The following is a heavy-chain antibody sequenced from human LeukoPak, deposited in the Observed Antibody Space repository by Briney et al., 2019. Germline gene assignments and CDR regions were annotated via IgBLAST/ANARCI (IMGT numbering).Heavy chain of an antibody. D-gene: IGHD4-17*01. J-gene: IGHJ4*02. CDR2: ISPGGNTI. CDR1: GFIFRSHG. CDR3: ARVRGPTVTTMYFDY. V-gene: IGHV3-48*04. Sequence: GGALRLSCAGSGFIFRSHGMIWVRQAPGRGLEWVSYISPGGNTIYYADSMKGRFTVSRDDAKNSLSLHMNSLRAEDTAVYYCARVRGPTVTTMYFDYWGQGTLVTVSS.